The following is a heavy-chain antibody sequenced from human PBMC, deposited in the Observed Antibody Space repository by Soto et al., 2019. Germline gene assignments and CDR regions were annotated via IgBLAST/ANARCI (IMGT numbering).Heavy chain of an antibody. Sequence: PGRSMRLSCAASGFTLSDYYMSWIRQAPGKGLEWVSYISSSSSYTNYADSVQGRFTISRDNAKNSLYLQMNRLRAEAPAVYYCAGDRVDTAMVFEYRGQETLVAISS. D-gene: IGHD5-18*01. CDR3: AGDRVDTAMVFEY. J-gene: IGHJ4*01. CDR1: GFTLSDYY. CDR2: ISSSSSYT. V-gene: IGHV3-11*06.